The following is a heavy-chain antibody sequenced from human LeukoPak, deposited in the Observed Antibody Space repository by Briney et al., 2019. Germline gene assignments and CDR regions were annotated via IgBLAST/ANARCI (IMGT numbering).Heavy chain of an antibody. J-gene: IGHJ4*02. CDR2: IYYSGST. CDR3: ARMVGDYARFDF. Sequence: SETLSLTCTVSGGSISSYYWSWIRQPPGKGLEWIGSIYYSGSTYYNPPLKSRVTISVDTSKNQFSLKLSSVTAADTAVYYCARMVGDYARFDFWGQGTLVTVSS. D-gene: IGHD4-17*01. V-gene: IGHV4-39*07. CDR1: GGSISSYY.